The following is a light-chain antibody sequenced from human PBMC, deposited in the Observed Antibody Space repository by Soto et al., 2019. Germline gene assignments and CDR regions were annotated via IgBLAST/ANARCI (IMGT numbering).Light chain of an antibody. V-gene: IGLV2-14*01. Sequence: QPASVSGSPGQSITISCAGTNRDVGGYNYVSWYQQYPGKAPKLIIYEVTYRPSGVSNRFSGSKSGNTASLTISGLQAEDEADYYCSSYSSSSALDVIFGGGTKLTVL. J-gene: IGLJ2*01. CDR2: EVT. CDR3: SSYSSSSALDVI. CDR1: NRDVGGYNY.